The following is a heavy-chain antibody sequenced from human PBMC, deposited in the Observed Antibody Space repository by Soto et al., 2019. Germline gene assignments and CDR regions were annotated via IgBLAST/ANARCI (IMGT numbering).Heavy chain of an antibody. Sequence: SVKVSCKASGGTFSSYAISWVRQAPGQGLEWMGGIIPIFGTANYAQKFQGRVTITADESTSTAYMELSSLRSEDTAVYYYAREIATYSSSWYGNYYYYYYGMDVWGQGTTVTVSS. CDR2: IIPIFGTA. V-gene: IGHV1-69*13. CDR1: GGTFSSYA. CDR3: AREIATYSSSWYGNYYYYYYGMDV. J-gene: IGHJ6*02. D-gene: IGHD6-13*01.